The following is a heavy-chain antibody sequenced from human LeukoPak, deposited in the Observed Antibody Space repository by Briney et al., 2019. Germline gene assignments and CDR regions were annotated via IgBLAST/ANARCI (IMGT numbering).Heavy chain of an antibody. D-gene: IGHD3-9*01. V-gene: IGHV3-30*02. CDR1: GFTFSSYG. CDR3: ARGTYYNTLTGFRGRILGLDY. CDR2: IRYDGINK. Sequence: GGSLRLSCAASGFTFSSYGMHWVRQAPGKVLEWVAFIRYDGINKYYADSVKGRFTVSRDNSKNTLYLQMNSLRAEDTAIYYCARGTYYNTLTGFRGRILGLDYWGQGTLVTVSS. J-gene: IGHJ4*02.